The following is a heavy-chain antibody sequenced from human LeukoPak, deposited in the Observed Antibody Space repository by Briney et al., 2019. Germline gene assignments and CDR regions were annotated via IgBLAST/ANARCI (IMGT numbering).Heavy chain of an antibody. CDR2: IYHTGST. CDR3: ARRGRNSSGWQDYL. D-gene: IGHD6-25*01. V-gene: IGHV4-59*01. J-gene: IGHJ4*02. CDR1: GGSISSYY. Sequence: SETLSLTCTVSGGSISSYYWSWIRQPPGKGLEWIANIYHTGSTNYDPSLSSRVTISIDTAKNQFSLKLTSVTAADTAVYYCARRGRNSSGWQDYLWGQGTLVTVSS.